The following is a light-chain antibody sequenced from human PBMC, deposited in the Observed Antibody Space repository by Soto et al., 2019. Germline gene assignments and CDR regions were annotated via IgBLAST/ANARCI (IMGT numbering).Light chain of an antibody. CDR2: GNS. V-gene: IGLV1-40*01. Sequence: QSVLTQPPSVSGAPGQRVTISCTGSSSNIGAGYDVHWYQQLPGTAPKLLIYGNSNRPSGVPDQFSGSKSGTSASLVITGLQAEDEADYYCQSFDTGLTGPILGIGTKLTVL. CDR1: SSNIGAGYD. J-gene: IGLJ2*01. CDR3: QSFDTGLTGPI.